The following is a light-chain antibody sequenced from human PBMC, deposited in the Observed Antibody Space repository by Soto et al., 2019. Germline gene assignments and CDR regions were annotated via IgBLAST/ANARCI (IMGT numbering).Light chain of an antibody. Sequence: QSALTQPASVSGSPGQSITISCTGSSSDVGGYNYVSWYQQHPDKAPKLMIFDVSNRPSGVSNRFSGSKSGSTASLTISGLQAEDEADYFCSSYSSSGTLEVFGTGTKVTVL. V-gene: IGLV2-14*03. CDR2: DVS. CDR3: SSYSSSGTLEV. J-gene: IGLJ1*01. CDR1: SSDVGGYNY.